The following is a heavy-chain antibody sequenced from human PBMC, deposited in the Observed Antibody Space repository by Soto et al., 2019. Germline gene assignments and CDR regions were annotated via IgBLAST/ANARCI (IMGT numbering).Heavy chain of an antibody. CDR2: TIPIFNST. CDR3: ARXGRGKKAGYNGLVSLGY. Sequence: SVKVSCKVSGSRFSNYVISWVRQAPGHGLERLGRTIPIFNSTKYAQSFQRRVTITADKSTSTASLELSSLRSDDTAVYYCARXGRGKKAGYNGLVSLGYWGQGTLVTVSS. D-gene: IGHD2-2*02. CDR1: GSRFSNYV. V-gene: IGHV1-69*06. J-gene: IGHJ4*02.